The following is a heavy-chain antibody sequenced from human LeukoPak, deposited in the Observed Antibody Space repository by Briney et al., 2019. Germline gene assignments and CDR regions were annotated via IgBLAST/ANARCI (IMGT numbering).Heavy chain of an antibody. V-gene: IGHV3-23*01. J-gene: IGHJ6*02. CDR3: AKMIRISRSDWYGYGMDV. D-gene: IGHD6-19*01. CDR1: GITFSIYA. CDR2: ISGSGDNT. Sequence: PGGSLRLSCAASGITFSIYAMSWVRQAPGKGLEWVSGISGSGDNTYYADSVKGRFTISRDNSKNTLYLQMNSPRAEDTAVYYCAKMIRISRSDWYGYGMDVWGQGTTVTVSS.